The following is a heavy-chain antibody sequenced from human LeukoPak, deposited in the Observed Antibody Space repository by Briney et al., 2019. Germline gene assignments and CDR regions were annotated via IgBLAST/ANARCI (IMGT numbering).Heavy chain of an antibody. CDR1: GFTFDDYG. J-gene: IGHJ5*02. V-gene: IGHV3-20*01. CDR3: ARDLGYCSSTSCYSWFDP. D-gene: IGHD2-2*02. CDR2: INWNGGST. Sequence: AGGSLRLSCAASGFTFDDYGMSWVRQAPGKGLEWVSGINWNGGSTGYADSVKGRFTISRDNAKNSLYLQMNSLRAEDTALYHCARDLGYCSSTSCYSWFDPWGQGTLVTASS.